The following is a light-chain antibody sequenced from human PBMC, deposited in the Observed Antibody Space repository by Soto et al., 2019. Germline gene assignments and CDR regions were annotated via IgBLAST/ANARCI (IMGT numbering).Light chain of an antibody. CDR1: HSVSSR. CDR2: GAT. V-gene: IGKV3-15*01. Sequence: EIVMTQSPATLSVSPGERATLSCRASHSVSSRLAWYQQKPGQAPRLLIYGATTRDTGLPARFSGSGSGTEFTLTISSLQSEDFAVYYCQHYTNWPLTFGGGTKV. CDR3: QHYTNWPLT. J-gene: IGKJ4*01.